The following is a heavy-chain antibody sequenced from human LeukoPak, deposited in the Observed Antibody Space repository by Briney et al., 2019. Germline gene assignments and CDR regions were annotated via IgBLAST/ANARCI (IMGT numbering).Heavy chain of an antibody. CDR3: ANTGYSSAWSASGY. CDR2: ISGSGRTT. CDR1: GSTFSSYA. D-gene: IGHD6-19*01. J-gene: IGHJ4*02. Sequence: GGSLRLSSAASGSTFSSYAMSWVRQAPGKGLEWVSTISGSGRTTYYADSVKGRFSISRDNSKNTLFLQMDSLRAEDTAVYYCANTGYSSAWSASGYWGQGTLVTVSS. V-gene: IGHV3-23*01.